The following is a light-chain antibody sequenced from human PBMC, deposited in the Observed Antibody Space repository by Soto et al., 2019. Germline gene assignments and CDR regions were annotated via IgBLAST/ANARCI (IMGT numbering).Light chain of an antibody. J-gene: IGLJ1*01. Sequence: QYALTQPASVSASPGQSIAISCSGTSSDVGAYDYVSWYQHHPGKAPKLIIYEVTYRPSGVSHRFSASKSGNTASLTISGLQAEDEADYYCSSYTRSSTYVFGTGTKLTVL. V-gene: IGLV2-14*01. CDR1: SSDVGAYDY. CDR3: SSYTRSSTYV. CDR2: EVT.